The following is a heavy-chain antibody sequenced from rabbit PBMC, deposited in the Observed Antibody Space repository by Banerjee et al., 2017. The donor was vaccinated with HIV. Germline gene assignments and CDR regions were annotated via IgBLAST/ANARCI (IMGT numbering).Heavy chain of an antibody. CDR1: GFDFSSNA. V-gene: IGHV1S40*01. D-gene: IGHD6-1*01. J-gene: IGHJ4*01. CDR2: IRNSSAI. CDR3: ARDAGYGSLAL. Sequence: QSLEESGGDLVKPGASLTLTCKASGFDFSSNAMCWVRQAPGKGLELIACIRNSSAIGYATWAKGRFTISKTSSTTVTLQMTSLTAADTATYFCARDAGYGSLALWGQGTLVTVS.